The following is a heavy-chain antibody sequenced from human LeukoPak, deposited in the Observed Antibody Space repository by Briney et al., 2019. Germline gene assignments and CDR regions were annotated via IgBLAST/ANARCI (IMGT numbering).Heavy chain of an antibody. CDR1: GYNFSTYW. Sequence: GESLKISCQASGYNFSTYWIAWVRQMTGKGLESMGIIYPAYSDTRYSPSFQGQVTISADKSISTAYLQWSGLKASDTAIYYCGRPSADGLERAHIDCWGQGTLVTVSS. CDR2: IYPAYSDT. J-gene: IGHJ4*02. V-gene: IGHV5-51*01. CDR3: GRPSADGLERAHIDC.